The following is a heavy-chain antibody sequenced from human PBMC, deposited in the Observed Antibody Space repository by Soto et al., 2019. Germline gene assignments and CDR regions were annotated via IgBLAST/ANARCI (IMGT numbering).Heavy chain of an antibody. CDR3: AKDSGRLPPLDYDILTGYYGKTTGVYYFDY. CDR1: GFTFSSYA. J-gene: IGHJ4*02. CDR2: ISGSGGST. Sequence: PGGSLRLSCAASGFTFSSYAMSWVRQAPGKGLEWASAISGSGGSTYYADSVKGRFTISRDNSKNTLYLQMNSLRAEDTAVYYCAKDSGRLPPLDYDILTGYYGKTTGVYYFDYWGQGTLVTVSS. V-gene: IGHV3-23*01. D-gene: IGHD3-9*01.